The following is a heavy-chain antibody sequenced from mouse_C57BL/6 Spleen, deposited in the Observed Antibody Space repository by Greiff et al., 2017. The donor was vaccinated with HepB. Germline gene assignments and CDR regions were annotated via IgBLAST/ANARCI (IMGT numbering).Heavy chain of an antibody. D-gene: IGHD2-3*01. CDR2: INPSNGGT. CDR1: GYTFTSYW. CDR3: AMKVGWLRGAFAY. Sequence: QVHVKQPGTELVKPGASVKLSCKASGYTFTSYWMHWVKQRPGQGLEWIGNINPSNGGTNYNEKFKSKATLTVDKSSSTAYMQLSSLTSEDSAVYYCAMKVGWLRGAFAYWGQGTLVTVSA. J-gene: IGHJ3*01. V-gene: IGHV1-53*01.